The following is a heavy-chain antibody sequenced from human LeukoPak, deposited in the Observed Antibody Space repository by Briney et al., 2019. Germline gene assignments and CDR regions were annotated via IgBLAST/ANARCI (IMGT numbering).Heavy chain of an antibody. J-gene: IGHJ4*02. CDR2: IWYDGSNK. D-gene: IGHD2-15*01. Sequence: QPGRSLRLSCAASGFTFSSHGMHWVRQAPGKGLEWVAVIWYDGSNKYYADSVKGRFTISRDNSKNTLYLQMNSLRAEDTAVYYCARDVGPTEDCSGGSCYSDYWGQGTLVTVSS. CDR1: GFTFSSHG. CDR3: ARDVGPTEDCSGGSCYSDY. V-gene: IGHV3-33*01.